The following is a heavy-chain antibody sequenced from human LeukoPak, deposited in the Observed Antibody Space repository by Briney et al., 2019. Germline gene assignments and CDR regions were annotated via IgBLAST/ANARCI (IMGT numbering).Heavy chain of an antibody. V-gene: IGHV3-30*04. CDR3: AREPVTTSFDY. CDR1: GFTFSNFA. Sequence: GGSLRLSCAASGFTFSNFAMHWVRQAPGKGLEWVAIISYDGSNQYYADSVKGRFTISRDSSQNTLYLQMNSLRAEDTAVYYCAREPVTTSFDYWGQGTLVTVSS. CDR2: ISYDGSNQ. J-gene: IGHJ4*02. D-gene: IGHD4-17*01.